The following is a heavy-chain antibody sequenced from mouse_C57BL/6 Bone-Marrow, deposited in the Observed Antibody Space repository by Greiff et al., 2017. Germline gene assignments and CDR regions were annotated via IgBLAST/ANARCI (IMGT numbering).Heavy chain of an antibody. CDR1: GYTFTDYY. CDR2: INPYNGGT. Sequence: EVQLQQSGPVLVKPGASVKMSCKASGYTFTDYYMNWVKQSHGKSLEWIGVINPYNGGTSYNQKFKGKATLTVDKSSSTAYMELNSLTSEDSAVYYCASDYYGTYYWGQGTTLTVSS. CDR3: ASDYYGTYY. V-gene: IGHV1-19*01. D-gene: IGHD1-1*01. J-gene: IGHJ2*01.